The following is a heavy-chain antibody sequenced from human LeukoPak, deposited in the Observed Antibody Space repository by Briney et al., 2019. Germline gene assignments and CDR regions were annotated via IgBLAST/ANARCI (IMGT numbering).Heavy chain of an antibody. J-gene: IGHJ5*02. CDR3: ARDLTDFWSGYSLHWFDP. V-gene: IGHV1-2*02. Sequence: ASVKVSCKASGYTFTGYYMHWVRQAPGQGLEWMGWINPNSGGTNYAQKFQGRVTMTRDTSISTAYMELSRLRSDDTAVYYCARDLTDFWSGYSLHWFDPWGQGTLVTVSS. CDR1: GYTFTGYY. CDR2: INPNSGGT. D-gene: IGHD3-3*01.